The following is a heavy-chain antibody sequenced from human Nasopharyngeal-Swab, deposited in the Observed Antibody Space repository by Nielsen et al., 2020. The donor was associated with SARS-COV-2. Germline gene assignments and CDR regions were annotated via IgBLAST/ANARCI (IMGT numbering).Heavy chain of an antibody. Sequence: GGSLRLSCAASGYTFTSYYMHWVRQAPGQGLEWMGIINPSGGSTSYAQKFQGRVTMIRDTSTSTVYMELSSLRSEDTAVYYCARDPRDRYYYDSSGYQTPGFDYWGQGTLVTVSS. D-gene: IGHD3-22*01. CDR3: ARDPRDRYYYDSSGYQTPGFDY. J-gene: IGHJ4*02. V-gene: IGHV1-46*01. CDR1: GYTFTSYY. CDR2: INPSGGST.